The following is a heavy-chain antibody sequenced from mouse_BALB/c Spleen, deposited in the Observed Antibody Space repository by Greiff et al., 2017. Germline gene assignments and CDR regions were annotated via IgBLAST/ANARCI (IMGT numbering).Heavy chain of an antibody. CDR1: GYTFTSYL. V-gene: IGHV1-69*02. CDR3: ARRYDDGRFDY. J-gene: IGHJ3*01. CDR2: IDPSDSYT. Sequence: QVQLQQPGAELVKPGASVKLSCKASGYTFTSYLMHWVKQRPGQGLEWIGEIDPSDSYTNYNQKFKGKATLTVDKSSSTAYMQLSSLTSEDSAVYYCARRYDDGRFDYWGQGTLVTVSA. D-gene: IGHD2-4*01.